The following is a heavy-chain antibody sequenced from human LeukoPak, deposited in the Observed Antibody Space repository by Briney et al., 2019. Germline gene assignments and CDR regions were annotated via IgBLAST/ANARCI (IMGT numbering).Heavy chain of an antibody. CDR3: AKEDRGGYYDSSGYAFDY. CDR1: GFTFSSYA. Sequence: GRSLRLSCAASGFTFSSYAMHWVRQAPGKGLEWVSAISGSGGSTYYADSVKGRFTISRDNSKNTLYLQMNSLRAEDTAVYYCAKEDRGGYYDSSGYAFDYWGQGTLVTVSS. CDR2: ISGSGGST. V-gene: IGHV3-23*01. D-gene: IGHD3-22*01. J-gene: IGHJ4*02.